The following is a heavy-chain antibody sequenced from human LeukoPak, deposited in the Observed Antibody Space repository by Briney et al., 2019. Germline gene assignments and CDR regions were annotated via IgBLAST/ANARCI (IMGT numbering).Heavy chain of an antibody. CDR2: IYYSGST. CDR1: GASISSGGYY. CDR3: AREGGYCSSTSCYHPAFDY. D-gene: IGHD2-2*01. Sequence: SQTLSLTCTVSGASISSGGYYWGWLRQHPGKGLEWIGYIYYSGSTYYNPSLKSRVTISVDTSKNQFSLKLSSVTAADTAVYYCAREGGYCSSTSCYHPAFDYWGQGTLVTVSS. J-gene: IGHJ4*02. V-gene: IGHV4-31*03.